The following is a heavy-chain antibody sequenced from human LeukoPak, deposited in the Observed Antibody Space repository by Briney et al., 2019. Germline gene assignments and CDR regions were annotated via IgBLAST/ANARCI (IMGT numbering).Heavy chain of an antibody. CDR2: IYYSGST. J-gene: IGHJ3*02. Sequence: SETLSLTCTVSGGSISNFYWSWIRQPPGKGLEWIGYIYYSGSTNYNPSLKSRVTISTDTSKNQFSLKLNSVTAADTAVYYCASTGGIFSPFDIWGQGTRVTVSS. CDR1: GGSISNFY. D-gene: IGHD2-15*01. CDR3: ASTGGIFSPFDI. V-gene: IGHV4-59*01.